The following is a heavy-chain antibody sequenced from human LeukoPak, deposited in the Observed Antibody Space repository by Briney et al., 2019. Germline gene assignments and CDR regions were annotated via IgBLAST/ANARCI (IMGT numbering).Heavy chain of an antibody. CDR1: GYSISSGYY. CDR3: ARETRYRPSYYDSSGYPHFDY. Sequence: SETLSLTCTVSGYSISSGYYWGWIRQPPGKGLEWIGSIYHSGSTYYNPSLKSRVTISVDTSKNQFSLKLSSVTAADTAVYYCARETRYRPSYYDSSGYPHFDYWGQGTLVTVSS. V-gene: IGHV4-38-2*02. D-gene: IGHD3-22*01. CDR2: IYHSGST. J-gene: IGHJ4*02.